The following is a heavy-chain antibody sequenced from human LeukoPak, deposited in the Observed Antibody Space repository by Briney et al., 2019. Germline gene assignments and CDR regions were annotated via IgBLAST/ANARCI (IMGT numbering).Heavy chain of an antibody. Sequence: QSGGSLRLSCAASGFTFSSYGMHWVRQAPGKGLEWVAFIRYDGSNKYYADSVKGRFTISRDNSKNTLYLQMNSLRAEDTAVYCCAKAEAYYDILTGYYWGQGTLVTVSS. V-gene: IGHV3-30*02. J-gene: IGHJ4*02. CDR2: IRYDGSNK. CDR1: GFTFSSYG. CDR3: AKAEAYYDILTGYY. D-gene: IGHD3-9*01.